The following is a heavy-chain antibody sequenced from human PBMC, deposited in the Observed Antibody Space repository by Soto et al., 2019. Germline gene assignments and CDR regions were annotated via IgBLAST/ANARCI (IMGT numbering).Heavy chain of an antibody. CDR2: TYYRSKWYY. CDR1: GDSVSSNSAG. D-gene: IGHD1-26*01. CDR3: ARGEQYSGRIFDY. J-gene: IGHJ4*01. Sequence: PSPTLSLPCAITGDSVSSNSAGWSWVRQSPSRGLEWLGRTYYRSKWYYEYAVSVRGRITINPDTSENQYSLQLNSVTPEDTAVYFCARGEQYSGRIFDYWGQGTLVTAPQ. V-gene: IGHV6-1*01.